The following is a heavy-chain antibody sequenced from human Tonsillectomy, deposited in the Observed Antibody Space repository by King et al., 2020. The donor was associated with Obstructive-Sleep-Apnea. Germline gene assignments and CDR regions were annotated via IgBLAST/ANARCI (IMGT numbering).Heavy chain of an antibody. CDR2: ISYDGSEK. D-gene: IGHD6-25*01. Sequence: VQLVESGGGVVQPGRSLRLSCAASRFTFSSYAMHWVRQAPGKGLEWVAVISYDGSEKYHADSVKGRFTISRDNSKNTLYLQMNSLGAEDTAVYYCARARGQRLLRFSFDIWGQGTMVTVSS. V-gene: IGHV3-30*04. J-gene: IGHJ3*02. CDR1: RFTFSSYA. CDR3: ARARGQRLLRFSFDI.